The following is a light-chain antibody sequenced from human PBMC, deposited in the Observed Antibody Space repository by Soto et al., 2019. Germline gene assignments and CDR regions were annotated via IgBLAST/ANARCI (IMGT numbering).Light chain of an antibody. CDR1: QSVSSY. CDR3: QQRNSWPPIT. J-gene: IGKJ5*01. V-gene: IGKV3-11*01. CDR2: DAS. Sequence: EDVLRQSPITLYLSPGERATLSCRSSQSVSSYLAWYQQKPGQAPRLLIYDASNRATGIPARFSGSGSGTDFTLTISSLEPEDFALYYCQQRNSWPPITSGQGTRLEIK.